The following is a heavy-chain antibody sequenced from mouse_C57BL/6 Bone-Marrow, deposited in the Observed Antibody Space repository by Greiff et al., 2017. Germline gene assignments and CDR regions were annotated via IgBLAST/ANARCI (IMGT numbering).Heavy chain of an antibody. CDR3: ASNWDFDY. Sequence: LQESGAELVKPGASVKLSCKASGYTFTSYWMHWVKQRPGQGLEWIGMIHPNSGSTNYNEKFKSKATLTVDKSSSTAYMQLSSLTSEDSAVYYCASNWDFDYWGQGTTLTVSS. CDR2: IHPNSGST. D-gene: IGHD4-1*01. CDR1: GYTFTSYW. V-gene: IGHV1-64*01. J-gene: IGHJ2*01.